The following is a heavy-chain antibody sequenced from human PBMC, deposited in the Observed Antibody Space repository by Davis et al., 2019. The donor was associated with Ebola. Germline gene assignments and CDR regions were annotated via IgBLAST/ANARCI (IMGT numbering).Heavy chain of an antibody. CDR3: ETTVTNSY. CDR2: LYSGGYT. Sequence: GESLKISCAASGFTVATYYMSWVRQAPGKGLEWVSVLYSGGYTDYADSVKGRFTISRDNSKNTLYLQMNSLRAEDTAVYYCETTVTNSYWGQGTLVTVSS. J-gene: IGHJ4*02. CDR1: GFTVATYY. V-gene: IGHV3-53*01. D-gene: IGHD4-17*01.